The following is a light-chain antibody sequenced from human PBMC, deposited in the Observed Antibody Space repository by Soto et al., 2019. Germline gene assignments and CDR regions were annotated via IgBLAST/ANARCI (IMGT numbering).Light chain of an antibody. CDR3: CSYAGNSLLL. CDR2: DVS. J-gene: IGLJ2*01. Sequence: QSALTQPRSVSGSPGQSVTISCTGTSSDIVIYNYVSWYQHHPGKAPKLIISDVSKRPSGVPDRFSGSKSGNTASLTISGLQADDEADYYCCSYAGNSLLLFGGGTKVTVL. V-gene: IGLV2-11*01. CDR1: SSDIVIYNY.